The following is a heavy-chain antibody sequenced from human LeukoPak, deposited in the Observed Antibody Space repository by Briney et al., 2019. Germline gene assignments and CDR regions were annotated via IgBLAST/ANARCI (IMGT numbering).Heavy chain of an antibody. V-gene: IGHV1-18*04. CDR1: GYTFSNYG. D-gene: IGHD6-19*01. J-gene: IGHJ4*02. CDR3: ARHSGSGWQALGY. CDR2: TSYNGNT. Sequence: ASVKVSCKASGYTFSNYGISWVRQAPGLGLEWMGWTSYNGNTNYAQRFQDRVTMTTDTSTTTAYMELRSLESDDTAVYYCARHSGSGWQALGYWGQGTLVTVSS.